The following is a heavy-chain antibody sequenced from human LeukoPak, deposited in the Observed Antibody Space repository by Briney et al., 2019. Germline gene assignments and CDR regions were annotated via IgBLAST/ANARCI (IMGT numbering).Heavy chain of an antibody. V-gene: IGHV1-2*02. CDR3: ARGQYQLLWNYYYMDV. CDR1: GYTFTGYY. Sequence: EASVKVSCKASGYTFTGYYIHWVRKAPGQGLEWMGWINPNSGGTNYAQKFQGRVTMTRDTSISTANMELSRLRSDDTAVYYCARGQYQLLWNYYYMDVWGKGTTVTVSS. J-gene: IGHJ6*03. D-gene: IGHD2-2*01. CDR2: INPNSGGT.